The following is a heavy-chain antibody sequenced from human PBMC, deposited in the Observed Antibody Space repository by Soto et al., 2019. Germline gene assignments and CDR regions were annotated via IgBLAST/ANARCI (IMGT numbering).Heavy chain of an antibody. D-gene: IGHD6-6*01. V-gene: IGHV6-1*01. Sequence: SQTLSLTCAISGDSVSSNSAAWHWIRQSPSRGLEWLGRTYYRSQWYYDYALSVKSRITINPDTSKNQLSLHLNSVTPDDTAVYYCVRGPAQLVWFDPWGQGTLVTVSS. J-gene: IGHJ5*02. CDR3: VRGPAQLVWFDP. CDR2: TYYRSQWYY. CDR1: GDSVSSNSAA.